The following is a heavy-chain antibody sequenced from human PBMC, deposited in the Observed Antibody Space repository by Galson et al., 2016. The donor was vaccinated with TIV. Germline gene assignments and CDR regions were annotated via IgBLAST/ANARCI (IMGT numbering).Heavy chain of an antibody. CDR1: GDIFSDYG. CDR3: ATLGGYFGSGSYKTDF. J-gene: IGHJ4*02. V-gene: IGHV1-69*13. CDR2: IIPIFHSA. Sequence: SVKVSCKASGDIFSDYGISWVRQAPGQGLEWMGRIIPIFHSAKSAQKFQDRVTITADESMSTVYMELSSLRSEDTAVYYCATLGGYFGSGSYKTDFWGQGTLVTVSS. D-gene: IGHD3-10*01.